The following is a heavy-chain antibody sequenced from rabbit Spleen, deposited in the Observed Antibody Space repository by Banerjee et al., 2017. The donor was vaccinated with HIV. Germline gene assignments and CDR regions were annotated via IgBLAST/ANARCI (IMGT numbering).Heavy chain of an antibody. V-gene: IGHV1S45*01. CDR1: GFSFSEKEV. CDR3: ARDLVGVIGWNFNL. CDR2: INTATGKD. D-gene: IGHD1-1*01. Sequence: QEQLEESGGGLVKPEGSLTLTCKASGFSFSEKEVMCWVHQAPGKGLEWIGCINTATGKDVYASWAKGRFTISKTSSTTVTLQMTSLTASDTATYFCARDLVGVIGWNFNLWGQGTLVT. J-gene: IGHJ4*01.